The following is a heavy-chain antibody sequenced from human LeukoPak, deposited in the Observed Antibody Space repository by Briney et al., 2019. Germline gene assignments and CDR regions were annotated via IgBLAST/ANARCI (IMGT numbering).Heavy chain of an antibody. CDR1: GFTFSDSY. Sequence: GGSLRLSCAASGFTFSDSYMAWVRQAPGKGVEWVSYISGSGHDINYSDSVKGRFTISRDKAKNSLYLQMSSLRVEDTAVYYCTRDPRPFDSCGQGTLVTVSS. CDR3: TRDPRPFDS. V-gene: IGHV3-11*04. D-gene: IGHD6-6*01. CDR2: ISGSGHDI. J-gene: IGHJ5*01.